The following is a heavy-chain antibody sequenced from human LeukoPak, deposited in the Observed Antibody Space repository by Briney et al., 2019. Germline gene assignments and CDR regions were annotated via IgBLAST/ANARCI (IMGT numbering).Heavy chain of an antibody. CDR1: GFTFDDYA. V-gene: IGHV3-9*03. Sequence: GGSLRLSCAASGFTFDDYAMHWVRQAPGKGLEWVSGISWNSGSIGYADSVKGRFTISRDNAKNSLYLQMNSLRAEDMALYYCAKDVATTPHYMDVWGKGTTVTVSS. CDR3: AKDVATTPHYMDV. J-gene: IGHJ6*03. D-gene: IGHD5-24*01. CDR2: ISWNSGSI.